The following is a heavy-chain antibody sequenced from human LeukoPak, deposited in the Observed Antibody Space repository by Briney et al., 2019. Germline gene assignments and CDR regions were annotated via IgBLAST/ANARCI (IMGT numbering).Heavy chain of an antibody. CDR2: IRGSGDRT. D-gene: IGHD1-26*01. J-gene: IGHJ6*03. V-gene: IGHV3-23*01. Sequence: GGSLRLSCAASGFTFSSYAMSWVRQAPGKGLEWVSAIRGSGDRTHYADSVKGRFTISRDNSKNTLYLQMNSLRAEDTAVYYCAKDSKIVGATFRSYHYMDVWGKGTAVTVTS. CDR1: GFTFSSYA. CDR3: AKDSKIVGATFRSYHYMDV.